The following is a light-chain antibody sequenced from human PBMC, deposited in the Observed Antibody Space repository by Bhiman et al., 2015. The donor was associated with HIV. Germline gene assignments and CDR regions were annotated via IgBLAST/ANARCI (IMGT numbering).Light chain of an antibody. V-gene: IGLV1-40*01. J-gene: IGLJ2*01. CDR2: RNS. Sequence: QSLLTQPPSVSGAPGQRVTIACTATGSTLYDIHWYQHLPGTAPKLIMTRNSERPFGVPDRFSGSKSGASASLVITGLQAEDEADYYCQSYDNFLGGNSLDGPMIFGGGTKLTVL. CDR3: QSYDNFLGGNSLDGPMI. CDR1: GSTLYD.